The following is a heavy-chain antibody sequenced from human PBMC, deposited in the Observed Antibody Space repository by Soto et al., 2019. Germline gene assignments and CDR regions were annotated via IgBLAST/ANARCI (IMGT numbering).Heavy chain of an antibody. D-gene: IGHD3-10*01. Sequence: QVQLVQSGAEVKKPGASVKVSCKASGYTFTSYGISWVRQAPGQGLEWMGWISAYNGNTNYAQKLQGRVTMTTDTPTSKADKELRSLRSDDTAVYYCARGEFLWFGDPQGADYWGQGTLVTVSS. CDR3: ARGEFLWFGDPQGADY. CDR2: ISAYNGNT. V-gene: IGHV1-18*01. CDR1: GYTFTSYG. J-gene: IGHJ4*02.